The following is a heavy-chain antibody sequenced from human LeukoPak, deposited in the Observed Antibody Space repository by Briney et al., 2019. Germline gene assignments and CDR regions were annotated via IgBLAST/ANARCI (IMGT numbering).Heavy chain of an antibody. CDR1: SGFISRSTSY. CDR3: AGDGSSTNWYYY. V-gene: IGHV4-39*07. D-gene: IGHD6-13*01. Sequence: SETLSLTCTVPSGFISRSTSYWGWVRQPPGTGLEWIGTIHYSGTTDINPSLKSRVTISVDTSKNQFSLKLTSATAADTAVYYCAGDGSSTNWYYYWGQGTLVTVSS. CDR2: IHYSGTT. J-gene: IGHJ4*02.